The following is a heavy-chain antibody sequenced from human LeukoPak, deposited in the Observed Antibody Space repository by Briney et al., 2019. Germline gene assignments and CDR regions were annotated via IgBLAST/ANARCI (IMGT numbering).Heavy chain of an antibody. CDR1: GFTFSSYW. D-gene: IGHD3-9*01. CDR2: INSDGSST. CDR3: ARDGPYDILTGYYPAYYYYGMDV. Sequence: PGGSLRLSCAASGFTFSSYWMHWVRQAPGKGLVCVSRINSDGSSTSYADSVKGRFTISRDNAKNTLYLQMNSLRAEDTAVYYCARDGPYDILTGYYPAYYYYGMDVWGQGTTVTVSS. J-gene: IGHJ6*02. V-gene: IGHV3-74*01.